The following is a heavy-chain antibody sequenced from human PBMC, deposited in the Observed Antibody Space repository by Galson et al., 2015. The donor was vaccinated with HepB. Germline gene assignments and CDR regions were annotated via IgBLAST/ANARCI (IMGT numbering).Heavy chain of an antibody. Sequence: SLRLGGGAAGFTRSNYGMHWVRQAPGKGLEWVAVISYDGSNKYYADSVKGRFTISRDNSKNTLYLQMNSLSAEDTALYYCAKDPYLYRALSGAMAGFDSWGQGTLVTVSS. CDR1: GFTRSNYG. D-gene: IGHD4/OR15-4a*01. CDR2: ISYDGSNK. V-gene: IGHV3-30*18. CDR3: AKDPYLYRALSGAMAGFDS. J-gene: IGHJ4*02.